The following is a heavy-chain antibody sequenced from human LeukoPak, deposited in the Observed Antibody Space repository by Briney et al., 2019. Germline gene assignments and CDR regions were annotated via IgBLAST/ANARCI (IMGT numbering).Heavy chain of an antibody. CDR1: GFTFSRHG. CDR3: AREYNPDLAV. CDR2: IKGDQSTT. J-gene: IGHJ6*04. D-gene: IGHD1-1*01. Sequence: GGSLRLSCTASGFTFSRHGMHWVRQAPGKGLVWVSRIKGDQSTTNYADSAKGRFTISRDNAKNTLYLQMNSLRAEDTAVYYCAREYNPDLAVWGKGTTVTVSS. V-gene: IGHV3-74*01.